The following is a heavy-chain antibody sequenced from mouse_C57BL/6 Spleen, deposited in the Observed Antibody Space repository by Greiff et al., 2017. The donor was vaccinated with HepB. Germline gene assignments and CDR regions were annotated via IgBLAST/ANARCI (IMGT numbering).Heavy chain of an antibody. CDR2: IDPENGDT. CDR3: TPTGVVDRGFAY. D-gene: IGHD1-1*01. V-gene: IGHV14-4*01. Sequence: VQLQQSGAELVRPGASVKLSCTASGFNIKDDYMHWVKQRPEQGLEWIGWIDPENGDTEYASKFQGKATITADTSSSTAYLQLSSLTSEDTAVYYCTPTGVVDRGFAYWGQGTLVTVSA. J-gene: IGHJ3*01. CDR1: GFNIKDDY.